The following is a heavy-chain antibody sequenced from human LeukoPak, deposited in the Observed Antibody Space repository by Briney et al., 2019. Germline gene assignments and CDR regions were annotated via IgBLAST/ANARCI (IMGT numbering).Heavy chain of an antibody. D-gene: IGHD1-7*01. CDR1: GGSISSYY. J-gene: IGHJ4*02. CDR2: IYYSGST. CDR3: ARQLELSNFDH. Sequence: SETLSLTCTVSGGSISSYYWSWIRQPPGKGLEWIGYIYYSGSTNYNPSLKSRVTISVDTSKNQFSLKLSSVTAADTAVYYCARQLELSNFDHWGQGALVTVSS. V-gene: IGHV4-59*08.